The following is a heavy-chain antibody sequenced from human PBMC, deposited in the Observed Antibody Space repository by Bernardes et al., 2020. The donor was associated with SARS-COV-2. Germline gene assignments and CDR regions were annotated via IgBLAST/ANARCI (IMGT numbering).Heavy chain of an antibody. J-gene: IGHJ4*02. Sequence: GGSLRLSCAASGFTFSSFWMSWIRQAPGKGLEWVANIREDGSDKYCADSVKGRFTISRDNAQNSLFLQMNSLRVEDTAVYYCARRAASDFWGQGTLVTVSS. V-gene: IGHV3-7*01. CDR2: IREDGSDK. D-gene: IGHD6-13*01. CDR3: ARRAASDF. CDR1: GFTFSSFW.